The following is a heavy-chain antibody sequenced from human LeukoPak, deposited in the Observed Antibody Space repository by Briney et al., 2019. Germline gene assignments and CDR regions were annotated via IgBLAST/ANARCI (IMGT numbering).Heavy chain of an antibody. CDR2: ISHAGST. CDR3: VRILRGVIVTSFDY. Sequence: PSETLSLTCTVSGYSISSGYYWGWVRQPPGEGLEWIGSISHAGSTDYSPSLKSRVTISLDTSKNQFSLKLRPVTAADTAVYYCVRILRGVIVTSFDYWGQGILVTVSS. D-gene: IGHD3-10*01. CDR1: GYSISSGYY. J-gene: IGHJ4*02. V-gene: IGHV4-38-2*02.